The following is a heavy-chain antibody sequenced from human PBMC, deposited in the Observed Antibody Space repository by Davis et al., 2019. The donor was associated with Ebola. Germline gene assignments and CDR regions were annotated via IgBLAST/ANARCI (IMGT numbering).Heavy chain of an antibody. Sequence: GESLKISCAASGFTVSSNYMSWVRQAPGKGLEWVSVIYSGGSTYYADSVKGRFTISRDNSKNTLYLQMNSLRAEDTAVYYCARDEIAAAGPLYYYYGMDVWGKGTTVTVSS. J-gene: IGHJ6*04. CDR3: ARDEIAAAGPLYYYYGMDV. D-gene: IGHD6-13*01. CDR1: GFTVSSNY. CDR2: IYSGGST. V-gene: IGHV3-53*01.